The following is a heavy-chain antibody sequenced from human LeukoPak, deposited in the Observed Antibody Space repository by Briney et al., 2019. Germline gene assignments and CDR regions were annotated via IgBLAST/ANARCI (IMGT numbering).Heavy chain of an antibody. CDR2: ITSRGSTI. CDR3: AELGITMIGGV. D-gene: IGHD3-10*02. V-gene: IGHV3-11*04. Sequence: GGSLRLSCAASGFTFSDYFMSWIRQAPGKGLEWVSYITSRGSTIYYADSVKGRFTISRDNAKNSLYLQMNSLRAEDTAVYYCAELGITMIGGVWGKGTTVTISS. CDR1: GFTFSDYF. J-gene: IGHJ6*04.